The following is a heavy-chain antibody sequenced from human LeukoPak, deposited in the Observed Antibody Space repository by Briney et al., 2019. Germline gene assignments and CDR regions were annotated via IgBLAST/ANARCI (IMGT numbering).Heavy chain of an antibody. CDR1: GDSVSSKSAA. J-gene: IGHJ4*02. Sequence: SQTLSLTCAISGDSVSSKSAAWNCIRQSPSRGLEWLGRTYYRSKWYNDYAVSVKSRITINPDTSKNQFALQLNSVTPEDTAVYYCASGVVPAAMFKWGQGTLVTVSS. CDR2: TYYRSKWYN. CDR3: ASGVVPAAMFK. V-gene: IGHV6-1*01. D-gene: IGHD2-2*01.